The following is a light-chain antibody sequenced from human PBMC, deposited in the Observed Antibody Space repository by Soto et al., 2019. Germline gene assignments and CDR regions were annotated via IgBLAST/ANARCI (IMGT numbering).Light chain of an antibody. V-gene: IGLV1-40*01. J-gene: IGLJ1*01. Sequence: QSVLTQPPSVSEAPGQRVTISCTGSSSNIGAGYEAHWYQQVPGTAPKLLLYENNTRPSGVPDRFSDSKSGTSASLAITGLQAEDEAEYYCQSYDSSLSGYVFGTGTKLTVL. CDR2: ENN. CDR1: SSNIGAGYE. CDR3: QSYDSSLSGYV.